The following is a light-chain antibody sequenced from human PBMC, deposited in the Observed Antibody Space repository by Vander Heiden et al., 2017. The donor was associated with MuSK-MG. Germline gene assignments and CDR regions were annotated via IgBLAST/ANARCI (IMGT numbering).Light chain of an antibody. Sequence: SYELTQPPSVPLSPGQTACITCSGDKLGDKYACWYQQKPGQSPVLVIYQDSKRPSGIPERFSGSNSGNTATLTISGTQAMDEADYYCQAWDSSTVVFGGGTKLTVL. V-gene: IGLV3-1*01. CDR2: QDS. J-gene: IGLJ2*01. CDR3: QAWDSSTVV. CDR1: KLGDKY.